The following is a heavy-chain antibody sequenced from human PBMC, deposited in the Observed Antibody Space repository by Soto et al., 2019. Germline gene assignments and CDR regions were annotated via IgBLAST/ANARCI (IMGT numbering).Heavy chain of an antibody. Sequence: GGSLRLSCAASGFTVSSNYMSWVRQAPGKGLEWVSVIYSGGSTYYADSVKGRFTISRDNSKNTLYLRMNSLRAEDTAVYYCARRTTVVTGVYYFDYWGQGTLVTVSS. CDR1: GFTVSSNY. V-gene: IGHV3-66*04. D-gene: IGHD4-17*01. CDR3: ARRTTVVTGVYYFDY. CDR2: IYSGGST. J-gene: IGHJ4*02.